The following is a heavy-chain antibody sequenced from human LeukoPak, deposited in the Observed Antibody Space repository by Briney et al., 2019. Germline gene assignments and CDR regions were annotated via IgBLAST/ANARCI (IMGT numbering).Heavy chain of an antibody. CDR2: ISPHGSNK. CDR1: GFTFNSYS. Sequence: GGSLRLSCAASGFTFNSYSMHWVRQAPGKGLKWVAVISPHGSNKDYADSVKGRFTISRDNSENTLYLQMDSLTTEDTGVYYCAREQGQQWRRFDSWGQGSPVTVSS. J-gene: IGHJ4*02. V-gene: IGHV3-30*04. CDR3: AREQGQQWRRFDS. D-gene: IGHD6-19*01.